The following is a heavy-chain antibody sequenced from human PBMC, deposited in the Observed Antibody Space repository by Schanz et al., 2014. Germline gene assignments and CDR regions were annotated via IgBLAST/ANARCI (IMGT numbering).Heavy chain of an antibody. CDR1: GYTFTSYY. V-gene: IGHV1-46*03. J-gene: IGHJ4*02. Sequence: QVQLVQSGAEVKKPGASVKLSCKASGYTFTSYYMHWVRQAPGQGLEWMGRIIPILDKTNYAQKFQGRVTMTADKSTSTVYMEVSGLRSEDTAVYYCARDGEAAAGCDYWGQGTLXTVSS. CDR3: ARDGEAAAGCDY. D-gene: IGHD6-13*01. CDR2: IIPILDKT.